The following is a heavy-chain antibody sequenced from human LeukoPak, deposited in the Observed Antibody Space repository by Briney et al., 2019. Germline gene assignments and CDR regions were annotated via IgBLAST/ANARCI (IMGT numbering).Heavy chain of an antibody. Sequence: GGSLRLSCAASGFTFSSYSMNLVRQAPGKGLEWVSSISSSSSYIYYADSVKGRFTISRDNAKNSLYLQMNSLRAEDTAVYYCARDGALVGATTIHDYWGQGTLVTVSS. V-gene: IGHV3-21*01. CDR1: GFTFSSYS. CDR3: ARDGALVGATTIHDY. J-gene: IGHJ4*02. CDR2: ISSSSSYI. D-gene: IGHD1-26*01.